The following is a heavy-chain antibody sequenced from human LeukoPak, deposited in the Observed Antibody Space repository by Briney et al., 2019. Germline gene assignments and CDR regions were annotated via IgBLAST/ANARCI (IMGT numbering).Heavy chain of an antibody. D-gene: IGHD1-26*01. CDR3: ARSGSYYEAFDI. Sequence: GGSLRLSCAASGFTFSSYWMHWVRQAPGKGLVWVSRINSDGSSTSYADSVKGRFTISRDNAKNTLYLQMNSLRAEDTAVYYCARSGSYYEAFDIWGQGTMATVSS. CDR1: GFTFSSYW. CDR2: INSDGSST. J-gene: IGHJ3*02. V-gene: IGHV3-74*01.